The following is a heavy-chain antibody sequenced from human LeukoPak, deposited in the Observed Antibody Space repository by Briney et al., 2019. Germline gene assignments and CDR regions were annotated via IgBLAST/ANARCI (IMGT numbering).Heavy chain of an antibody. CDR3: AKVPRDSDCY. CDR1: GGTFSAYW. J-gene: IGHJ4*02. V-gene: IGHV3-7*01. CDR2: INEDGSVK. D-gene: IGHD2-21*02. Sequence: GGSLRLSCAASGGTFSAYWMAWVRQSPGKGLEWVAEINEDGSVKYYVDSMKGRFTISTDNAKNSLYLQMNSLGAEDTAVYYCAKVPRDSDCYWGQGTLVTVSS.